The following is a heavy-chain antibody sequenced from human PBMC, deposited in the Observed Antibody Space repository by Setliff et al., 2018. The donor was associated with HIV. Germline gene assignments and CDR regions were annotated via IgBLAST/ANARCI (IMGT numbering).Heavy chain of an antibody. Sequence: VASVKVSCKASGHTFTSYGISWVRQAPGQGLEWMGWIDPNNGDTTIPRRFQGRVTMTRDTSINTAYMQLSGLRPDDTAVYYCARQLSNSLESWGQGSLVTVSS. CDR2: IDPNNGDT. D-gene: IGHD3-3*01. J-gene: IGHJ5*02. CDR3: ARQLSNSLES. CDR1: GHTFTSYG. V-gene: IGHV1-2*02.